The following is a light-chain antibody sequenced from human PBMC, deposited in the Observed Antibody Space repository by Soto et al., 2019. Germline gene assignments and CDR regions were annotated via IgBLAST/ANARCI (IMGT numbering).Light chain of an antibody. CDR3: QVWDSTRDHPGV. V-gene: IGLV3-21*02. J-gene: IGLJ3*02. CDR2: VDS. CDR1: KIESKS. Sequence: SSELTQPPSVSVAPGQTARITYGETKIESKSVHWYQQKPGHTPVVVVYVDSDRPSRILGRFSGSNSGNTATLSITRVEAGDEADYYYQVWDSTRDHPGVFGRGTKLTVL.